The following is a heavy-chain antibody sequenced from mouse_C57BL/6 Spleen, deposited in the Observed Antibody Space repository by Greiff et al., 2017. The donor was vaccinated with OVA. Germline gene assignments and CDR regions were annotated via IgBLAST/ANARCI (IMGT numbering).Heavy chain of an antibody. CDR1: GYTFTSYW. D-gene: IGHD1-1*01. CDR3: APITTVVSPFDY. CDR2: IDPSDSYT. J-gene: IGHJ2*01. V-gene: IGHV1-69*01. Sequence: QVQLQQPGAELVMPGASVKLSCKASGYTFTSYWMHWVKQRPGQGLEWIGEIDPSDSYTNYNQKFKGKSTLTVDKSSSTAYMQLSSLTSEDSAVYDCAPITTVVSPFDYWGQGTTLTVSS.